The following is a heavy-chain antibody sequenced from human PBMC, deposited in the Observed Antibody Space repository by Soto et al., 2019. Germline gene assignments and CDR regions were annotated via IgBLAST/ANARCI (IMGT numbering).Heavy chain of an antibody. Sequence: GESLKISCKGSGYSFTSYWISWVHQMPGKGLEWMGRIDPSDSYTNYSPSFQGHVTISADKSISTAYLQWSSLKASDTAMYYCALYDFWSGYYSSYYGMDVWGQGTTVTVSS. CDR2: IDPSDSYT. J-gene: IGHJ6*02. CDR1: GYSFTSYW. V-gene: IGHV5-10-1*01. D-gene: IGHD3-3*01. CDR3: ALYDFWSGYYSSYYGMDV.